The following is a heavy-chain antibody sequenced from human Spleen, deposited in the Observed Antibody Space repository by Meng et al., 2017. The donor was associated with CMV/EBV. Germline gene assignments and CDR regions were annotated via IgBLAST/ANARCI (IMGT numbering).Heavy chain of an antibody. CDR3: AQYSSGWYGY. D-gene: IGHD6-19*01. J-gene: IGHJ4*02. V-gene: IGHV3-48*04. CDR2: ISRSSRTI. Sequence: GGSLRLSCAASGFTFSSYSMNWVRQAPGKGLEWVSYISRSSRTIYYADSVKGRFTIARDNAKNSLYLQMTSLRAEDTAVYYCAQYSSGWYGYWGQGTLVTVSS. CDR1: GFTFSSYS.